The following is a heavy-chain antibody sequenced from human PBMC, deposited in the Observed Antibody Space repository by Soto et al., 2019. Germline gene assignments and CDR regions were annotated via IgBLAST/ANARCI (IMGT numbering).Heavy chain of an antibody. CDR2: IWYDGSNK. V-gene: IGHV3-33*01. D-gene: IGHD2-15*01. Sequence: QVQLVESGGGVVQPGRSLRLSCAASGFTFSSYGMHWVRQAPGKGLEWVAVIWYDGSNKYYADSVKGRFTISRDNSKNPLYLQINSLRSEDTAVYYCARDRGYCSGGSCYSGTFDPWVQGTLVTVSS. CDR3: ARDRGYCSGGSCYSGTFDP. CDR1: GFTFSSYG. J-gene: IGHJ5*02.